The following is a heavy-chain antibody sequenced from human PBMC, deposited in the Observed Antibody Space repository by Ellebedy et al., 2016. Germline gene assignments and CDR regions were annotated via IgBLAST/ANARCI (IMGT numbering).Heavy chain of an antibody. D-gene: IGHD3-22*01. CDR3: ARVGRRYYDSSGYGFDY. J-gene: IGHJ4*02. CDR1: GYSISSGHY. Sequence: SETLSLTXTVSGYSISSGHYWGWIRQPPGQGLEWVGEINPAGSGKYNPSLKNRVTMSVDTSRNQFSLRLNSVTAADTAVYYCARVGRRYYDSSGYGFDYWGQGTLVTVSS. V-gene: IGHV4-38-2*02. CDR2: INPAGSG.